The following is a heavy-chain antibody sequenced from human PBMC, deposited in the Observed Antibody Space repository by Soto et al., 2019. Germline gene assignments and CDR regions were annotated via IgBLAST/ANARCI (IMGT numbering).Heavy chain of an antibody. CDR3: RRGGMDV. J-gene: IGHJ6*02. CDR1: GFTFSSYS. Sequence: EVQLVESGGGVVKPGGSLRLSCAASGFTFSSYSMNWVRQAPGKGLEWVSSISSSSSYMYYADAVKGRFTISRDNAKNSLYLQMNSLRAEDTAVFYCRRGGMDVWGQGTTVTVSS. V-gene: IGHV3-21*01. CDR2: ISSSSSYM.